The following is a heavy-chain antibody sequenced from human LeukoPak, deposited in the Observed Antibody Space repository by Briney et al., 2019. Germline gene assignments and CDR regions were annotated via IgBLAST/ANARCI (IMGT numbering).Heavy chain of an antibody. CDR1: GDTFTTYH. V-gene: IGHV1-8*01. D-gene: IGHD1-26*01. Sequence: ASVKVSCKASGDTFTTYHVNWVRPATGQGLAWMGWLNPNSGNTGYVQKFQGRVTMTMNTSISTAYMELTSLTSEDTAVYYCARSTMGARRKYDYWGQGTLVTVSS. CDR3: ARSTMGARRKYDY. CDR2: LNPNSGNT. J-gene: IGHJ4*02.